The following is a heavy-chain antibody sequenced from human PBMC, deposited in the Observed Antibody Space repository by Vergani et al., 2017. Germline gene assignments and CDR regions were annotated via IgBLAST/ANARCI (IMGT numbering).Heavy chain of an antibody. CDR3: ARVPSSAVAASYYFDY. V-gene: IGHV3-30*01. J-gene: IGHJ4*02. CDR1: GFTFSSYA. CDR2: ISYDGSNK. Sequence: QVQLVESGGGVVQPGRSLRLSCAASGFTFSSYAMHWVRQAPGKGLEWVAVISYDGSNKYYADSVKGRFTISRDNSKNTLYLQMNILTAEDTAVYYCARVPSSAVAASYYFDYWGQGTLVTVSS. D-gene: IGHD6-19*01.